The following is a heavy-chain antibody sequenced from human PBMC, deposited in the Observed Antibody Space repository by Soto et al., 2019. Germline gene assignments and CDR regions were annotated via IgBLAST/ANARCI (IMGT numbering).Heavy chain of an antibody. Sequence: SGTLSLTCSVSVYSISSGYYWGWLRQPPGKGLEWTGSIYHGGSTYYNPSLNSRVTLSIDMTNNHVSLILNSVTAADTAVYYCARVGPWVPYYYDSSCPFDYWRQGNPVT. J-gene: IGHJ4*02. CDR1: VYSISSGYY. D-gene: IGHD3-22*01. CDR2: IYHGGST. V-gene: IGHV4-38-2*02. CDR3: ARVGPWVPYYYDSSCPFDY.